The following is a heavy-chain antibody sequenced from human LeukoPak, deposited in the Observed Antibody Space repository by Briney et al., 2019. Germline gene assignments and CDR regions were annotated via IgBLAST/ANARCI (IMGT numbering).Heavy chain of an antibody. J-gene: IGHJ4*02. V-gene: IGHV4-34*01. CDR3: ARSDYGGNSAADY. CDR1: GGSFSGYY. Sequence: PSETLSLTCAVYGGSFSGYYWSWIRQPPGKGLEWIGEINHSGSTSYNPSLKSRVTISVDTSKNQFSLKLSSVTAADTAVYYCARSDYGGNSAADYWGQGTLVTVSS. D-gene: IGHD4-23*01. CDR2: INHSGST.